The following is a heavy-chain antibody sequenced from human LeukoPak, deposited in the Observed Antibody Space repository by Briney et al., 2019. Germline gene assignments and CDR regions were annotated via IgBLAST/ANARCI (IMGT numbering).Heavy chain of an antibody. Sequence: SETLSLTCTVSGGSISSYYWSWIRQPPGKGLEWIGYIYTSGSTNYNPSLKSRVTISVDTSKNQFSLKQSSVTAADTAVYYCARQEGEGPLDAFDIWGQGTMVTVSS. CDR2: IYTSGST. CDR1: GGSISSYY. D-gene: IGHD3-10*01. V-gene: IGHV4-4*09. CDR3: ARQEGEGPLDAFDI. J-gene: IGHJ3*02.